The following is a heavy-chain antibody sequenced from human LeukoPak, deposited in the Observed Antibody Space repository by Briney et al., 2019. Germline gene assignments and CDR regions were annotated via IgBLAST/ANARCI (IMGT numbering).Heavy chain of an antibody. D-gene: IGHD3-22*01. V-gene: IGHV1-69*13. Sequence: SVKVSCKASGGTFSSYAISWVRQAPGQGLEWMGGIIPIFGTANYAQKFQGRVTITADESTSTAYMELSSLRSEDTAVYYCARAQFITMIVDGGFDPWGQGTLVTVSS. J-gene: IGHJ5*02. CDR1: GGTFSSYA. CDR3: ARAQFITMIVDGGFDP. CDR2: IIPIFGTA.